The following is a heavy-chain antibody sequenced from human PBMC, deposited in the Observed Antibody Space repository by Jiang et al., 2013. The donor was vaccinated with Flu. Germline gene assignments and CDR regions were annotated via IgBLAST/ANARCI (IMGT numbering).Heavy chain of an antibody. CDR1: GYSISSGYY. J-gene: IGHJ4*02. CDR2: TSFKGST. Sequence: GLVKPSETLSLTCTVSGYSISSGYYWGWIRQPPGKGLEWIGSTSFKGSTYYNASLTSRVTISFDTSNNQFSVKLTSVTAADTAVYYCARRIRADYGDRIDCWGQGTLVTVCS. V-gene: IGHV4-38-2*02. CDR3: ARRIRADYGDRIDC. D-gene: IGHD4-17*01.